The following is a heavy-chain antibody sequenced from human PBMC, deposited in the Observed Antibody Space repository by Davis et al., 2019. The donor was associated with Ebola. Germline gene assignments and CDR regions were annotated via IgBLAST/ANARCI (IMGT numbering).Heavy chain of an antibody. Sequence: MPSETLSLTCAVYGGSFSGYYWSWIRQPPGKGLEWIGEINHSGSTNYNPSLKSRVTISVDTSKNQFSLKLSSVTAADTAVYYCARHRGGGYDFWSGYYTGLLGWFDPWGQGILVTVSS. V-gene: IGHV4-34*01. D-gene: IGHD3-3*01. CDR3: ARHRGGGYDFWSGYYTGLLGWFDP. J-gene: IGHJ5*02. CDR1: GGSFSGYY. CDR2: INHSGST.